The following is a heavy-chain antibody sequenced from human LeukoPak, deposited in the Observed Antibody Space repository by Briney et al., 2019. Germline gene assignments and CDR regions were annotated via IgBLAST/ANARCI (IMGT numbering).Heavy chain of an antibody. Sequence: GESLKISCKGSGYSFISYWIGWVRQMPGKGLEWMGIIYPGDSDTRYSPSFQGQVTISADKSISTAYLQWSSLKASDTAMYYCARLYDILTGYQGEFDYWGQGTLVTVSS. D-gene: IGHD3-9*01. CDR1: GYSFISYW. CDR2: IYPGDSDT. V-gene: IGHV5-51*01. CDR3: ARLYDILTGYQGEFDY. J-gene: IGHJ4*02.